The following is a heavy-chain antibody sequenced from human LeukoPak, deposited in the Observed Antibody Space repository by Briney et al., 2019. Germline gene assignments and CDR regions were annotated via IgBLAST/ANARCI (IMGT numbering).Heavy chain of an antibody. CDR3: AKDSSTPTIFGVVIPTTPDY. CDR1: GFTFSSYG. Sequence: GGSLRLSCAASGFTFSSYGMHWVRQAPGKGLEWVAVISYDGSNKYYADSVKGRFTISRDNSKNTLYLQMNSLRAEDTAVYYCAKDSSTPTIFGVVIPTTPDYGGQGTLVTVSS. J-gene: IGHJ4*02. D-gene: IGHD3-3*01. CDR2: ISYDGSNK. V-gene: IGHV3-30*18.